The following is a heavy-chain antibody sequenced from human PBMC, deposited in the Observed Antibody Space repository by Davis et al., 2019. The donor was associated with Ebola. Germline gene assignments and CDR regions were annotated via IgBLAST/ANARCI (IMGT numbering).Heavy chain of an antibody. CDR2: ISSSGSTI. J-gene: IGHJ6*02. CDR1: AFTFRSYY. D-gene: IGHD2-15*01. CDR3: ERFYCSGGSCHYYYGMDV. V-gene: IGHV3-11*01. Sequence: SLTLSWAASAFTFRSYYMSWIRQAPGKGLEWVSYISSSGSTIYYADSVKGRFTISRDNAKNSLYLQMNSLRAEDTAVYYCERFYCSGGSCHYYYGMDVWGQGTTVTVSS.